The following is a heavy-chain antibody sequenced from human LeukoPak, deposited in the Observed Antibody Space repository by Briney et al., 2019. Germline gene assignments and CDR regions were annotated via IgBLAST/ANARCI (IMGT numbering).Heavy chain of an antibody. J-gene: IGHJ4*02. V-gene: IGHV3-23*01. CDR3: AKSLVPAAMMGGLGYFDY. CDR1: GFTFSSYG. CDR2: ISGSGGST. Sequence: WGSLRLSCAASGFTFSSYGMSWVRQAPGKGLEWVSAISGSGGSTYYADSVKGRFTISRDNSKNTLYLQMNSLRAEDTAVYYCAKSLVPAAMMGGLGYFDYWGQGTLVTVSS. D-gene: IGHD2-2*01.